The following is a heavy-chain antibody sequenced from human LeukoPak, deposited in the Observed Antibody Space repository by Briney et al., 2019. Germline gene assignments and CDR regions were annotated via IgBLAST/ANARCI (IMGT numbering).Heavy chain of an antibody. J-gene: IGHJ6*02. CDR2: ISWQSGNI. V-gene: IGHV3-9*01. Sequence: PGRSLRLSCAASGFTFDDYAMHWVRQALGKGLEWVSTISWQSGNIVYADSVKGRFTISRDSAKSSLYLQMNSLRAEDTALYYCAKDGGPKTPGHCSTTTCYYYFGMDVWGQGTTVTVSS. D-gene: IGHD2-2*01. CDR1: GFTFDDYA. CDR3: AKDGGPKTPGHCSTTTCYYYFGMDV.